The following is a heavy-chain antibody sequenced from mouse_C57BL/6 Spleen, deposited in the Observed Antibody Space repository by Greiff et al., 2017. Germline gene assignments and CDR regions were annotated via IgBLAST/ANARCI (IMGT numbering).Heavy chain of an antibody. V-gene: IGHV5-6*01. CDR2: ISSGGSYT. CDR1: GFTFSSYG. CDR3: ARPVPEDYAMDY. J-gene: IGHJ4*01. Sequence: EVQVVESGGDLVKPGGSLKLSCAASGFTFSSYGMSWVRQTPDKRLEWVATISSGGSYTYYPDSVKGRFTISRDNAKNTLYLQMSSLKSEDTAVYYCARPVPEDYAMDYWGQGTSVTVSS.